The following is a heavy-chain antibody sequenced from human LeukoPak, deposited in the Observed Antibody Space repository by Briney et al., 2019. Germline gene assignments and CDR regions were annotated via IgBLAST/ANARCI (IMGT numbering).Heavy chain of an antibody. Sequence: GGSLRLSCAASGFTFSNYGMHWVRQAPGKGLEWVAFIRYDGSNKYYADSVKGRFTIFRDNSKHTLYLQMNSLRAEDTAVYYCAKDREYSSSQYYYYYYYMDVWGKGTTVTVSS. D-gene: IGHD6-6*01. V-gene: IGHV3-30*02. CDR1: GFTFSNYG. CDR3: AKDREYSSSQYYYYYYYMDV. CDR2: IRYDGSNK. J-gene: IGHJ6*03.